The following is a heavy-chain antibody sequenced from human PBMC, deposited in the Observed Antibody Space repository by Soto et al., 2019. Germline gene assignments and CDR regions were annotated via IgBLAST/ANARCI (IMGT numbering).Heavy chain of an antibody. V-gene: IGHV3-21*01. CDR2: ISSSSSYI. CDR1: GFTFSSYS. D-gene: IGHD3-10*01. Sequence: GGSLRLSCAASGFTFSSYSMNWVRQAPGKGLEWVSSISSSSSYIYYADSVKGRFTISRDNAKNSLYLQMNSLRAEDTAVYYCASLWFGELGYWGQGTLVTVSS. J-gene: IGHJ4*02. CDR3: ASLWFGELGY.